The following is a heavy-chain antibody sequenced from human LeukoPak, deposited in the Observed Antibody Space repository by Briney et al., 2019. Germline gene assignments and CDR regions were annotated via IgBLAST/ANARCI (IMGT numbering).Heavy chain of an antibody. J-gene: IGHJ4*02. V-gene: IGHV4-59*08. D-gene: IGHD6-13*01. CDR1: GGSISSYY. CDR3: ARTKYSSSWLFDY. CDR2: IYHSGST. Sequence: SETLSLTCTVSGGSISSYYWSWIRQPPGKGLEWIGYIYHSGSTNYNPSLKSRVTISVDTSKNQFSLKLSSVTAADTAVYYCARTKYSSSWLFDYWGQGTLVTVSS.